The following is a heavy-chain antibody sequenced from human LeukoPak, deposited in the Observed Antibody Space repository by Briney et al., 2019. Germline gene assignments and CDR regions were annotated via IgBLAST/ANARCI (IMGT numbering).Heavy chain of an antibody. D-gene: IGHD6-13*01. CDR3: ARDSQIAAAGSGIDY. CDR2: ISSSSSII. CDR1: GFTFSSHS. Sequence: PGGSLRLSCVASGFTFSSHSMNWVRQAPGKGLEWISYISSSSSIIFYADSVKGRFTISRDNAKNSLYLQMNSLRAEDTAVYYCARDSQIAAAGSGIDYWGQGTLVTVSS. J-gene: IGHJ4*02. V-gene: IGHV3-21*05.